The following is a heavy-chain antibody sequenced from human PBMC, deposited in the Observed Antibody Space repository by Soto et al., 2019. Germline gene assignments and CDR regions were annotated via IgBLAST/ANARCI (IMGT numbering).Heavy chain of an antibody. V-gene: IGHV3-15*01. CDR1: GFTFSNAW. Sequence: EVQLVESGGGLVKPGGSLRLSCAASGFTFSNAWMSWVRQAPGKGLEWVGRIKSKTDGGTTDYAAPVKGRFTISRDDSKNTLYLQMNSLKTEDTAVYYCTTDIPTMIVVRNAFDIWGQGTMVTVSS. D-gene: IGHD3-22*01. CDR3: TTDIPTMIVVRNAFDI. J-gene: IGHJ3*02. CDR2: IKSKTDGGTT.